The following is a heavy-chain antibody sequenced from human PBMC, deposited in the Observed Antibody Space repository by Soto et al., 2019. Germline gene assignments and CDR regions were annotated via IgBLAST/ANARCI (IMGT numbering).Heavy chain of an antibody. V-gene: IGHV1-2*02. Sequence: ASVKVSCKASGYTFTAQYLHWVRKAPGEGLEWMGWINPTTGATRYAQKFQGRVTMTRDTSMSTAYLEVRSLGPDDTAVYYCAKGDSSWVSWFDPWGQGTLVTVSS. CDR3: AKGDSSWVSWFDP. J-gene: IGHJ5*02. CDR1: GYTFTAQY. D-gene: IGHD6-19*01. CDR2: INPTTGAT.